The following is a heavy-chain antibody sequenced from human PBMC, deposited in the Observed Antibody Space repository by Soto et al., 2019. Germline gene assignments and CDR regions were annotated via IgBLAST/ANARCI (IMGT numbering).Heavy chain of an antibody. CDR1: GYTFTSYG. CDR2: ISAYNGNT. Sequence: GASVKVSCKASGYTFTSYGISWVRQARGQGLEWMGWISAYNGNTNYAQKLQGRVTMTTDTSTSTAYMELRSLRSDDTAVYYCARPHGSSGYYSYYGMDVWGQGTTVTVSS. CDR3: ARPHGSSGYYSYYGMDV. V-gene: IGHV1-18*01. J-gene: IGHJ6*02. D-gene: IGHD3-22*01.